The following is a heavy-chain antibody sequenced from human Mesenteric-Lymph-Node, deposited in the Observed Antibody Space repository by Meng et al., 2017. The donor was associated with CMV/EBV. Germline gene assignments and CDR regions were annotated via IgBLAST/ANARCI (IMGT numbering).Heavy chain of an antibody. CDR3: AKAPSARFCLTD. J-gene: IGHJ4*02. V-gene: IGHV3-66*02. CDR2: IYSGGST. Sequence: GGSLRLSCAASGFTVSSNYMSWVRQAPGKGLEWVSVIYSGGSTYYADSVKGRFTISRDNSKNTLYLQMNSLRPEDTAVYYCAKAPSARFCLTDWGQGTLVTVSS. D-gene: IGHD3-3*01. CDR1: GFTVSSNY.